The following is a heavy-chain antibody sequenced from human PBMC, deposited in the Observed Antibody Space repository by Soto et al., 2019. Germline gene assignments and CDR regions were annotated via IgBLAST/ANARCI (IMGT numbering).Heavy chain of an antibody. CDR1: GFTFSSYS. CDR3: ARANCGGDCYLDAFDI. D-gene: IGHD2-21*02. Sequence: GGSLRLSCAASGFTFSSYSMNWVRQAPGKGLEWVSYISSSSTIYYADSVKGRFTISRDNAKNSLYLQMNSLRDEDTAVYYCARANCGGDCYLDAFDIWGQGTMVTVSS. J-gene: IGHJ3*02. CDR2: ISSSSTI. V-gene: IGHV3-48*02.